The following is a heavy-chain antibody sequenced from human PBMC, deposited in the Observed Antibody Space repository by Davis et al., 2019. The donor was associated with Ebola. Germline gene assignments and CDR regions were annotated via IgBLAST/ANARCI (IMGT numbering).Heavy chain of an antibody. D-gene: IGHD3-3*01. J-gene: IGHJ3*02. Sequence: PGGSLRLSCAASGFTFSSYAMSWVRQAPGKGLEWVSAISGSGGSTYYADSVKGRFTISRDNSKNTLYLQMNSLRAEDTAVYYCAKVRYDFWTGYYTRADAFDIWGQGTMVTVSS. CDR2: ISGSGGST. V-gene: IGHV3-23*01. CDR1: GFTFSSYA. CDR3: AKVRYDFWTGYYTRADAFDI.